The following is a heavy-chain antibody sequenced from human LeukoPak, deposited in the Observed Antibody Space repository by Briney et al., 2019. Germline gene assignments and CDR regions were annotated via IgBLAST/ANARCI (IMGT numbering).Heavy chain of an antibody. CDR2: IYFMGST. CDR3: ARQDLYYYYIDV. V-gene: IGHV4-59*01. D-gene: IGHD2-15*01. Sequence: PSGTLTLTCTVSGGSIRSYYWSWIRQPPGKGLEWMGYIYFMGSTHYNPSLTNGRTISVQTSKKQFPLNLSAVTAGDTPVYSFARQDLYYYYIDVWGKGTTVTISS. J-gene: IGHJ6*03. CDR1: GGSIRSYY.